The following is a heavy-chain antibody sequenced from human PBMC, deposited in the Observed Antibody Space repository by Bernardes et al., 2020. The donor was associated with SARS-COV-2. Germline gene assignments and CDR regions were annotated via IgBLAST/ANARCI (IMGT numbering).Heavy chain of an antibody. Sequence: ASVKVSCKTSGYAFVSYGVSWVRQAPGQGLEWLGRISGYNGNTNFAQKFQGRVTLTTDTSTNTAYMELRSLRSDDTAMYYCARYLGAYFDYWGQGSLVTVS. V-gene: IGHV1-18*04. D-gene: IGHD3-16*01. J-gene: IGHJ4*02. CDR3: ARYLGAYFDY. CDR2: ISGYNGNT. CDR1: GYAFVSYG.